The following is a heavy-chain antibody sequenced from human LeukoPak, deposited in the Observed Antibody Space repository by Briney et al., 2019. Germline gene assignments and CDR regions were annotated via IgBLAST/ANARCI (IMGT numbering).Heavy chain of an antibody. J-gene: IGHJ4*02. V-gene: IGHV3-48*01. D-gene: IGHD1-26*01. CDR3: ARDRGSCPLDY. CDR1: GFTFSSYS. Sequence: GGSLRLSCAASGFTFSSYSMNWVRQAPGKGLEWVSYISSSSSTIYYADSVKGRFTISRDNAKNSLYLQMNSLRAEDTAVYYCARDRGSCPLDYWGQGTLVTVSS. CDR2: ISSSSSTI.